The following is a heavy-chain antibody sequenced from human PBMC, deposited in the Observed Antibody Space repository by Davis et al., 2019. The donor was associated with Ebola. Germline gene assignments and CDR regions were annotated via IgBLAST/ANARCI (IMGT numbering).Heavy chain of an antibody. Sequence: SVKVSCKASGYTFTSYGISWVRQAPGQGLEWMGGIIPIFGTANYAQKFQGRVTITADESTSTAYMELSSLRSEDTAVYYCARVRGYSYGYDYYYGMDVWGQGTTVTVSS. CDR1: GYTFTSYG. CDR2: IIPIFGTA. CDR3: ARVRGYSYGYDYYYGMDV. V-gene: IGHV1-69*13. J-gene: IGHJ6*02. D-gene: IGHD5-18*01.